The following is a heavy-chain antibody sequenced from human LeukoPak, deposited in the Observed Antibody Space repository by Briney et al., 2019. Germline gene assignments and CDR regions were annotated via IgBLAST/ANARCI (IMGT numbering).Heavy chain of an antibody. CDR1: GFTFSSYA. Sequence: PGGSLRLSCAASGFTFSSYAMHWVRQAPGRGLEWVXVXXYDGTNKYYADSVKGRFTISRDNAKNSLFLQMNSLRAEDTAVYYCARDARDYYNGGGYYLDYWGQGTLVTVSS. CDR3: ARDARDYYNGGGYYLDY. D-gene: IGHD3-22*01. CDR2: XXYDGTNK. J-gene: IGHJ4*02. V-gene: IGHV3-30-3*01.